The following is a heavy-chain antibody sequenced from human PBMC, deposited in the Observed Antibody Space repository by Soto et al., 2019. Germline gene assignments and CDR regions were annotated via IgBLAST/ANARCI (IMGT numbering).Heavy chain of an antibody. J-gene: IGHJ4*02. D-gene: IGHD1-1*01. CDR2: ITSTSSAV. V-gene: IGHV3-48*02. CDR3: ARDGKGAAYTHGPYYFGH. Sequence: GDSLRISCTTSVFPNSFYSVNWGRQATGKGLEWISYITSTSSAVNYADSVRGGFTISRDNGAQSVFLHMNSLRDKDTAVYYRARDGKGAAYTHGPYYFGHWGQGALVTVS. CDR1: VFPNSFYS.